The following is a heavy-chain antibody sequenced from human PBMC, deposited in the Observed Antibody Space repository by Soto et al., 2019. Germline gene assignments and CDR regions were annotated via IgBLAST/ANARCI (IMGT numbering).Heavy chain of an antibody. J-gene: IGHJ5*02. CDR2: ISPYNGKT. D-gene: IGHD6-19*01. CDR3: ARDYSSGWSTNFWGKGENWFDP. Sequence: QVQLVQSGAEVKKPGASVKVSCKTSGYTFTSYGISWVRQAPGQGLEWMGWISPYNGKTNYAQKVQGRVSMTTATSTSTAYVELRSLRSDDTAVYYCARDYSSGWSTNFWGKGENWFDPWGQGTLVTVSS. V-gene: IGHV1-18*01. CDR1: GYTFTSYG.